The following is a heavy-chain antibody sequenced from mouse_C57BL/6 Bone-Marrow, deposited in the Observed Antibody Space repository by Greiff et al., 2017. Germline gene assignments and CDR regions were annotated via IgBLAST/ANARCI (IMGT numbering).Heavy chain of an antibody. J-gene: IGHJ2*01. CDR3: ARSGRGIYDGYFYFDY. CDR1: GYAFSSYW. CDR2: IYPGDGDT. D-gene: IGHD2-3*01. Sequence: QVQLKESGAELVKPGASVKISCKASGYAFSSYWMNWVKQRPGKGLEWIGQIYPGDGDTNYNGKFKGKATLTADKSSSTAYMQLSSLTSDDSAVYFCARSGRGIYDGYFYFDYWGQGTTLTVSS. V-gene: IGHV1-80*01.